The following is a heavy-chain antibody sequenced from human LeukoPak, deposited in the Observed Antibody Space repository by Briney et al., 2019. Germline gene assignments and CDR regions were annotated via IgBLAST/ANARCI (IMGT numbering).Heavy chain of an antibody. CDR3: ARVASVEAATAWFDP. J-gene: IGHJ5*02. CDR2: ICSSRGSI. V-gene: IGHV3-48*01. Sequence: GGSLSLSCAAWGFIFSSYNMNWPRQAPGEVLEWVSNICSSRGSIFYADSVKGRFTISRDNAKNSLYLQMNSLRVEDTAVYSCARVASVEAATAWFDPWGQGTLVTVSS. CDR1: GFIFSSYN. D-gene: IGHD2-15*01.